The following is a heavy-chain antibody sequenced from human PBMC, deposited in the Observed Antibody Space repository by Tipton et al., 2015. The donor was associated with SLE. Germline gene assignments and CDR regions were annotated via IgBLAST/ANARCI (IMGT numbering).Heavy chain of an antibody. CDR3: AFSYSYGRFDY. D-gene: IGHD5-18*01. V-gene: IGHV4-59*01. CDR2: IYYSGST. CDR1: GGSISSYY. Sequence: TLSLTCTVSGGSISSYYWRWIRQPPGKGLEWIGYIYYSGSTNYNPSLKSRVTISVDTSKNQFSLKLSSVTAADTAVYYCAFSYSYGRFDYWGQGTLVTVSS. J-gene: IGHJ4*02.